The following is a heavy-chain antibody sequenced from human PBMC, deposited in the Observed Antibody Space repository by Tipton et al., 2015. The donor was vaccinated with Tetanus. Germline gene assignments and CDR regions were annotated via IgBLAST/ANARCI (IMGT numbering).Heavy chain of an antibody. CDR1: GASSSGFY. V-gene: IGHV4-34*01. CDR3: ARDQGGGRVVRLNWFDP. CDR2: INHRGGT. J-gene: IGHJ5*02. D-gene: IGHD6-6*01. Sequence: TLSLTCAVYGASSSGFYWSWIRQPPGGGLEWIGEINHRGGTSYNPSLRGRATISADTPKNQFSLNLTSVTAADTATYYCARDQGGGRVVRLNWFDPWGQGTLVTVSS.